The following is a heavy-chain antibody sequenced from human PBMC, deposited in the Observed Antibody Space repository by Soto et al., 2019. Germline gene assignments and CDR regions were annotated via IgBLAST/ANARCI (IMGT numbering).Heavy chain of an antibody. CDR1: GFSLTTSGVG. D-gene: IGHD3-3*01. J-gene: IGHJ4*02. Sequence: QITLNESGPTQVNPRQTLTLTCTFSGFSLTTSGVGVGWIRQSPGKAPEWLAIIYWDDDKRYSPSRKSRLTIPKDTSKNQVVLTMADLDPADTATYYCAHRVLRTVFGLVTTTAIYFDFWGQGTPVAVSS. V-gene: IGHV2-5*02. CDR2: IYWDDDK. CDR3: AHRVLRTVFGLVTTTAIYFDF.